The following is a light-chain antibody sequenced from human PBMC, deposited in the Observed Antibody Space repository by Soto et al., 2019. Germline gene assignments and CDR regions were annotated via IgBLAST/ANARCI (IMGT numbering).Light chain of an antibody. Sequence: EIGLTQAPGTLSLSPGERATLSCRASQSVSTYLAWYQQRPGQAPRLLIFDAYNRATGIPARFSGSGSGTDFTLTITSLEPEDFAVYYCQQRSSWPPITFGQGTRLEIK. CDR1: QSVSTY. CDR3: QQRSSWPPIT. CDR2: DAY. V-gene: IGKV3-11*01. J-gene: IGKJ5*01.